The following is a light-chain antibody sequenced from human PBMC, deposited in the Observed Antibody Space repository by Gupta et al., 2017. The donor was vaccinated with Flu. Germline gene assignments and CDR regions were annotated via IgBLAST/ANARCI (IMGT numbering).Light chain of an antibody. J-gene: IGKJ1*01. CDR2: KAS. Sequence: DIQMTQSPSTLSASVGDRVAITCRASQSISTCLAWYQQRPGKAPKLLIYKASSLEGGVPSRFSGSGSGTEFTLTISGRQPDDFATYYCQQESNYPWTFGQGTQVEIK. CDR1: QSISTC. CDR3: QQESNYPWT. V-gene: IGKV1-5*03.